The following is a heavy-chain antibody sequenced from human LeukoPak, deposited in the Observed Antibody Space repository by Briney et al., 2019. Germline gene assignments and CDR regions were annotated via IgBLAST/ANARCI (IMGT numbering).Heavy chain of an antibody. Sequence: SETLSLTCTVSGGSISSNSYFWGRIRQPPGKGVEWVGSIYHSGSTYYNPSLKSRVTISVDTSKNQFSLKLSSVTAADTAVYYCARGRLGYCSSTSCRNKFAFDYWGQGTLVTVSS. V-gene: IGHV4-39*07. CDR1: GGSISSNSYF. D-gene: IGHD2-2*01. CDR2: IYHSGST. J-gene: IGHJ4*02. CDR3: ARGRLGYCSSTSCRNKFAFDY.